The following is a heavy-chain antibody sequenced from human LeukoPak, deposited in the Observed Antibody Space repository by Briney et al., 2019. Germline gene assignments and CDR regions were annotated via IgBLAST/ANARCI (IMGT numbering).Heavy chain of an antibody. CDR1: GGSITGYY. Sequence: SETLSLTCTVSGGSITGYYWNWIRQPAGQGPEWLGRVYSSGVGNYNPSLTSRVTMSVDTSKNQFSLKLTSLTAADTAVYYCAREEFLHEIDSSGYFVYWGQGTLVTVSS. D-gene: IGHD3-22*01. J-gene: IGHJ4*02. V-gene: IGHV4-4*07. CDR2: VYSSGVG. CDR3: AREEFLHEIDSSGYFVY.